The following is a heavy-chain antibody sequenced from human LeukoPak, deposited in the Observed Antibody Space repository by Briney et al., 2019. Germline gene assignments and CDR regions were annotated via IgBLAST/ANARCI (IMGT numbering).Heavy chain of an antibody. V-gene: IGHV3-23*01. J-gene: IGHJ4*02. CDR1: GFTFSNYA. CDR3: AKDVQSWPTYFDY. CDR2: ISGSGGTT. D-gene: IGHD1-1*01. Sequence: GWSLRLSCAASGFTFSNYAMSWVSQAPGKGLEWVSAISGSGGTTYYADSVKGRFTVSRDNSKNTLYLQVDSLRAADTAVYFCAKDVQSWPTYFDYWGQGTLVTVSS.